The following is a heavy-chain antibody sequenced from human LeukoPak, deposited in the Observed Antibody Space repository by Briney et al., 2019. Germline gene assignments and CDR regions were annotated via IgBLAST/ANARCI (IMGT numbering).Heavy chain of an antibody. J-gene: IGHJ3*02. Sequence: PGGSLRLSCAASGFTFSSYAMSWVRQAPGKGLEWVSGMSGSGGSTYYADSVKGRFTTSRDNSKNTLYLQMNTLRAEDTAVYYCAKDREYSYVYNAFDIWGQGTLVTVSS. CDR1: GFTFSSYA. V-gene: IGHV3-23*01. CDR2: MSGSGGST. D-gene: IGHD3-16*01. CDR3: AKDREYSYVYNAFDI.